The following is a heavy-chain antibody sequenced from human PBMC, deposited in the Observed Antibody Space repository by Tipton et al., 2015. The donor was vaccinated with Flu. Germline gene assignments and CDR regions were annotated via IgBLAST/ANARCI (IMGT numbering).Heavy chain of an antibody. J-gene: IGHJ4*02. D-gene: IGHD5-18*01. CDR3: ARGSYGDLIDS. V-gene: IGHV1-69*09. Sequence: QLVQSGAEVKEPGSSVKVSCKASGGAFSSYSFAWVRQAPGQGLEWMGRIVPLVGIINYAQKFQGRVSITADESTSTDYMELSSLRSEDTAVYYCARGSYGDLIDSWGQGTLVTVSS. CDR2: IVPLVGII. CDR1: GGAFSSYS.